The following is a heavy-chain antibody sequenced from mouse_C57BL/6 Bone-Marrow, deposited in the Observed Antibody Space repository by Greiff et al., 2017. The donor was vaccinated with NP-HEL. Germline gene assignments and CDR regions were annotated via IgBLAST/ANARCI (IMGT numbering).Heavy chain of an antibody. V-gene: IGHV2-2*01. CDR2: IWSGGST. Sequence: QVQLQQSGPGLVQPSQSLSITCTVSGFSLTSYGVHWVRQSPGKGLEWLGVIWSGGSTDYKAAFISRLSISKDNSKSQVFFKMNSLQADDTAIYYCARNVAGSFDYWGQGTTLTVSS. D-gene: IGHD3-3*01. CDR3: ARNVAGSFDY. CDR1: GFSLTSYG. J-gene: IGHJ2*01.